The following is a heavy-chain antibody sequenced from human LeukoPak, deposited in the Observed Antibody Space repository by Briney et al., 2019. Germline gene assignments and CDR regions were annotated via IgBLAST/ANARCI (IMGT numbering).Heavy chain of an antibody. D-gene: IGHD6-13*01. V-gene: IGHV3-74*01. Sequence: PGGSLRLSCAASGFTFNIYWMHWVRQAPGEGLVWVSRINNDGSSTIYADSVKGRFTFSRDNAKNTLYLQMNSLRAEDTAVYYCARASNCWYNAFDIWGQGTMVSVCS. CDR3: ARASNCWYNAFDI. CDR1: GFTFNIYW. J-gene: IGHJ3*02. CDR2: INNDGSST.